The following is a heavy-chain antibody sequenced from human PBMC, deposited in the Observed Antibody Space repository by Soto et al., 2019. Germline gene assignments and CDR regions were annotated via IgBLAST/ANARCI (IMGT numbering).Heavy chain of an antibody. CDR3: AKDGRNSVWTGLVDY. CDR1: GFSFDDYA. J-gene: IGHJ4*02. CDR2: ISWNSDSV. V-gene: IGHV3-9*01. Sequence: EVQLVESGGGLVQPGRSLRLSCAASGFSFDDYAMHWVRQAPGKGLEWVSGISWNSDSVGYADSVKGRFTISRDNAKNSLYLQMNSLSPEDTALYYCAKDGRNSVWTGLVDYWGQGTLVTVSS. D-gene: IGHD6-19*01.